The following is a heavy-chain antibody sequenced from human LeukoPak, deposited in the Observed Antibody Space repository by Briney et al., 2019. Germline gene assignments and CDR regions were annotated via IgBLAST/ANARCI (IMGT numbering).Heavy chain of an antibody. Sequence: GGSLRLSCAASGFTVSSNYIYSGDSTCYADSVKGRFTISRDNSKNTLYLQMNSLRAEDTAVYYCASTFDSSGYHLGYWGQGTLVTVSS. CDR1: GFTVSSNY. J-gene: IGHJ4*02. V-gene: IGHV3-66*02. CDR2: YSGDST. CDR3: ASTFDSSGYHLGY. D-gene: IGHD3-22*01.